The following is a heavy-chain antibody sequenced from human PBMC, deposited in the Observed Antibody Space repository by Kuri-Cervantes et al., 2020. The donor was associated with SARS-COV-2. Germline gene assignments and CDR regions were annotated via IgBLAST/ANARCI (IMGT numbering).Heavy chain of an antibody. Sequence: ESLKISCTVSGASIGSTDSYWGWIRQPPGKAKEWIGSIKYSGSTFYNPSLKSRVTFSVDTSKNQFSLKLTSVTDADTAVYHCATHSWRPQNDWFDPWGQGTLVTVSS. V-gene: IGHV4-39*01. D-gene: IGHD1-1*01. CDR2: IKYSGST. CDR1: GASIGSTDSY. J-gene: IGHJ5*02. CDR3: ATHSWRPQNDWFDP.